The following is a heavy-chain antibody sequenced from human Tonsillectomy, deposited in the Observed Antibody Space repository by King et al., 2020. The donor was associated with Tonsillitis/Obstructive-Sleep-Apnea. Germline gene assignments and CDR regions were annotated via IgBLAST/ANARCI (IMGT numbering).Heavy chain of an antibody. CDR3: AKDADYYGSGSYAEPYYYYYYMDV. J-gene: IGHJ6*03. V-gene: IGHV3-30*18. CDR1: VFTFSSYG. CDR2: ISYDGSNK. D-gene: IGHD3-10*01. Sequence: VQLVESGGGVVQPGRSLRLSCAASVFTFSSYGMHWVRQAPGKGLEWVAVISYDGSNKYYADSVKGRFTISRDNSKNTLYLQMNSLRAEDTAVYYCAKDADYYGSGSYAEPYYYYYYMDVWGKGTTVTVSS.